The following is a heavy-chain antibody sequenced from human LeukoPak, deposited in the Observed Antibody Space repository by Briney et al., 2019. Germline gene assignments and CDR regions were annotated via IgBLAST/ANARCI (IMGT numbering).Heavy chain of an antibody. CDR1: GFTFSSYW. V-gene: IGHV3-7*05. D-gene: IGHD6-13*01. CDR2: IKQDGNEK. CDR3: VREWRQQLALEY. J-gene: IGHJ4*02. Sequence: PGGSLRLSCAAPGFTFSSYWMSWVRQAPGKGLEWVANIKQDGNEKYYVDSVKGRFTISRDNAKNSLYLQMNSLRAEDTAVYYCVREWRQQLALEYWGQGTLVTVSS.